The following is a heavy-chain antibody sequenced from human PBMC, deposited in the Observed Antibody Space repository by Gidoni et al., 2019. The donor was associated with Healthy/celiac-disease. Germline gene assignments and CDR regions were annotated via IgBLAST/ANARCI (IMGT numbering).Heavy chain of an antibody. J-gene: IGHJ6*02. Sequence: QVQLVESGGGLVKPGGSLRLSCAASGFTFSDYYMSWIRQAPGKGLEWVSYISSSGSTIYYADSVKGRFTISRDNAKNSLYLQMNSLRAEDTAVYYCATEDGYSSSWYGFGVGSYYYYGMDVWGQGTTVTVSS. CDR2: ISSSGSTI. CDR3: ATEDGYSSSWYGFGVGSYYYYGMDV. V-gene: IGHV3-11*01. CDR1: GFTFSDYY. D-gene: IGHD6-13*01.